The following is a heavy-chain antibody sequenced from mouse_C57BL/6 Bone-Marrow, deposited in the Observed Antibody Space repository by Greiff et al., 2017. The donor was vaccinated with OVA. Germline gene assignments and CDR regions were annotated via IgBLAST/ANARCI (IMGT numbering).Heavy chain of an antibody. V-gene: IGHV1-85*01. CDR1: GYTFTSYD. CDR3: ARCYGSSRDYFDY. J-gene: IGHJ2*01. CDR2: IYPRDGST. Sequence: VQLQQSGPELVKPGASVKLSCKASGYTFTSYDINWVKQRPGQGLEWIGWIYPRDGSTKYNEKFKGKATLPVDTSSSTAYMELNSLTSEDSAVYFCARCYGSSRDYFDYWGQGTTLTVSS. D-gene: IGHD1-1*01.